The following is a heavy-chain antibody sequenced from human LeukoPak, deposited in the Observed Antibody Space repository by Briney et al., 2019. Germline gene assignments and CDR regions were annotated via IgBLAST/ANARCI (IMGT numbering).Heavy chain of an antibody. D-gene: IGHD6-6*01. J-gene: IGHJ4*02. V-gene: IGHV4-59*11. CDR1: GGSISSHY. CDR3: ARLEYSSSSAGFDY. CDR2: IYNSGST. Sequence: SETLSLTCTVSGGSISSHYWSWIRQPPGKGLEWIGYIYNSGSTNYNPSLKSRVTISVDTSKNQFSLKLSSVTAADTAVYYCARLEYSSSSAGFDYWGQGTLVTVSS.